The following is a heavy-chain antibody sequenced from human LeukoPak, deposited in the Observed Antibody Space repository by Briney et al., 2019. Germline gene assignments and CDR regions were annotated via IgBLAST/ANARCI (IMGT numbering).Heavy chain of an antibody. J-gene: IGHJ3*02. CDR3: ARFIGHYYGSGSPTSHAFDI. CDR1: GYTFTGYY. V-gene: IGHV1-2*02. D-gene: IGHD3-10*01. CDR2: INPNSGGT. Sequence: ASVKVSCKASGYTFTGYYMHWVRQAPGQGLEWMGWINPNSGGTNYAQKFQGRVTMTRDTSISTAYMELSRLRSDDTAVYYCARFIGHYYGSGSPTSHAFDIWGQGTMVTVSS.